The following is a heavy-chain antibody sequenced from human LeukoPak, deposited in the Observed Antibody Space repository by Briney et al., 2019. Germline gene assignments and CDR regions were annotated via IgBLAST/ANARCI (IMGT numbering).Heavy chain of an antibody. V-gene: IGHV1-2*02. J-gene: IGHJ4*02. CDR3: ARDYYGSGSFSGH. CDR2: INPKSGDT. CDR1: GYTFTDYY. Sequence: ASVKVSCKASGYTFTDYYMHWVRQAPGQGLEWMGWINPKSGDTSFAQKFQGRVTMTRDTSITTAYMELSRLTSDDTAVYYCARDYYGSGSFSGHWGQGTLVTVSS. D-gene: IGHD3-10*01.